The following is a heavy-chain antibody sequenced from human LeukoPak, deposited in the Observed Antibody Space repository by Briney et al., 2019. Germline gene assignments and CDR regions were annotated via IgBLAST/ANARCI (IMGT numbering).Heavy chain of an antibody. D-gene: IGHD3/OR15-3a*01. CDR2: VSFDGSDK. V-gene: IGHV3-30*04. Sequence: GRSLRLSCAASGFTFSSYAMHWVRQAPGKGLEWVSVVSFDGSDKYYADSVKGRFTISRDNSKNTLYLQMNSLRAEDTAVYYCARDWTNYYDHWGQGTLVTVSS. CDR1: GFTFSSYA. CDR3: ARDWTNYYDH. J-gene: IGHJ4*02.